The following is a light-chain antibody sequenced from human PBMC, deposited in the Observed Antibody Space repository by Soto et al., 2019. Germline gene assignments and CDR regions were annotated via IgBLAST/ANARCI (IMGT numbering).Light chain of an antibody. V-gene: IGKV1-39*01. Sequence: IQMTQSPSSLSASVGARVTITCRASQSISSYLNWYQQKPGNAPKLLIYAASSLQSGVPSRFSGSGSGTDFTLTISSLQPEDFAAYYCQQSYSTPWTFGQGTRWISN. J-gene: IGKJ1*01. CDR2: AAS. CDR1: QSISSY. CDR3: QQSYSTPWT.